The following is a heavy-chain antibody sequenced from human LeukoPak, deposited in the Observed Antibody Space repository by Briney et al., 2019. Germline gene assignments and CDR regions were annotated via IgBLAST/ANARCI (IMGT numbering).Heavy chain of an antibody. CDR3: ARVVKRAYCGGDCYSSYFDY. V-gene: IGHV4-39*07. J-gene: IGHJ4*02. CDR2: IYYSGST. CDR1: GGSISSSSYY. D-gene: IGHD2-21*02. Sequence: SETLSLTCTVSGGSISSSSYYWGWIRQTPGKGLEWIGNIYYSGSTDYNPSLKSRVTISVDTSKNQFSLKLSSVTAADTAVYYCARVVKRAYCGGDCYSSYFDYWGQGTLVTVSS.